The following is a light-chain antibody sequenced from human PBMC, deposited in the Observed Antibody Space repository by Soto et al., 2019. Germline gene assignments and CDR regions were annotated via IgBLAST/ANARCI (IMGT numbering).Light chain of an antibody. CDR3: QTWGTGFQF. J-gene: IGLJ2*01. CDR2: LNSDGSH. CDR1: SGHRSYA. V-gene: IGLV4-69*02. Sequence: QSVLTQSPSASASLGASVKLTCTLSSGHRSYAIAWHQQQPEKGPRYLMKLNSDGSHSKGDGIPDRLSGSSSGAERYLTISSLQSEDEADYYCQTWGTGFQFFGGGTKLTVL.